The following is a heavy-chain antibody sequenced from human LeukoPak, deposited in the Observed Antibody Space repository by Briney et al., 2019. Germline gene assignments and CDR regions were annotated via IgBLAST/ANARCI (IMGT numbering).Heavy chain of an antibody. V-gene: IGHV3-23*01. J-gene: IGHJ6*02. CDR3: ANTDKTGPGYYGMDV. D-gene: IGHD1-1*01. CDR2: ISGSGGST. Sequence: PGGSLRLSCAASGFTFSSYAMSWVRQAPGKGLEWVSAISGSGGSTYYADSVKGRFTISRDNSKNTLYLQMNSLRAEDTAVYYCANTDKTGPGYYGMDVWGQGTRSPSP. CDR1: GFTFSSYA.